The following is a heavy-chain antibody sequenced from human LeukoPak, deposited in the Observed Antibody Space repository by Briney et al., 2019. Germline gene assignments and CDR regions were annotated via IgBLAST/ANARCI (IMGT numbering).Heavy chain of an antibody. CDR1: GGTFSSYA. CDR3: SAGGSPFDY. CDR2: IIPIFGTA. J-gene: IGHJ4*02. Sequence: SVKVSCKASGGTFSSYAISWVRQAPGQGLEWMGGIIPIFGTANYAQKFQGRVTITRDTSASTAYMELSSLRSEDTAVYYCSAGGSPFDYWGQGTLVTVSS. V-gene: IGHV1-69*05. D-gene: IGHD1-1*01.